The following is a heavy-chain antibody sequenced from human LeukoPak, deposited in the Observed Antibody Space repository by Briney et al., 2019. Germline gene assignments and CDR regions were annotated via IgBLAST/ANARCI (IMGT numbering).Heavy chain of an antibody. Sequence: SETLSLTCTVSGGSISSSSYYWGWIRQPPGKGLEWIGSIYYSGSTYYNPSLKSRVTISVDTSKNQFSLKLSSVTAADTAVYYCASLQWLVGGLYYYYMDVWGKGTTVTVSS. CDR3: ASLQWLVGGLYYYYMDV. J-gene: IGHJ6*03. V-gene: IGHV4-39*01. CDR2: IYYSGST. D-gene: IGHD6-19*01. CDR1: GGSISSSSYY.